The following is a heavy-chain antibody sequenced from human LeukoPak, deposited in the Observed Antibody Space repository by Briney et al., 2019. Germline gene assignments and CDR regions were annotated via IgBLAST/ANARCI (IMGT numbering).Heavy chain of an antibody. D-gene: IGHD3-22*01. Sequence: PGGALRLSCAASGFTFSNYWMTWVRQAPGKGPEWVASIKQDGGEQYYVDSVKGRFTISRDNAKNSLYLQMNSLRAEDTAVYYCARSRRDPYDYDSSGYYVGGTDWFDPWGQGTLVTVSS. V-gene: IGHV3-7*01. CDR3: ARSRRDPYDYDSSGYYVGGTDWFDP. J-gene: IGHJ5*02. CDR1: GFTFSNYW. CDR2: IKQDGGEQ.